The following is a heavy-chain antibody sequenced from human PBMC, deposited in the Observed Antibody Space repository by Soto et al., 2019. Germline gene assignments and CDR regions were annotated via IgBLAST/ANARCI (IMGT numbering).Heavy chain of an antibody. CDR3: GAVVVRLYFYGTAV. J-gene: IGHJ6*02. Sequence: QVQLVQSGAEVKKPGSSVKVSCKASGGTFSSYAISWVRQAPGQGLEWMGGIIPIFGTADYAQKFQGRVTMTADEATSTAYMELSSLRAEHTAVYYCGAVVVRLYFYGTAVWGQGPTVTVSS. D-gene: IGHD3-22*01. CDR1: GGTFSSYA. CDR2: IIPIFGTA. V-gene: IGHV1-69*12.